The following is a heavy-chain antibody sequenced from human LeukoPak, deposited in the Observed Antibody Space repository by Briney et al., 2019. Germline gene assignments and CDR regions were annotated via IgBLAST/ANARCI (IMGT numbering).Heavy chain of an antibody. CDR2: INHSGST. Sequence: SETLSLTCTVSGGSISSSSYYWGWIRQPPGKGLEWIGEINHSGSTNYNPSLKSRVTISVDTSKNQFSLKLSSVTAADTAVYYCARGTRYSSGWYTSFRFDYWGQGTLVTVSS. CDR3: ARGTRYSSGWYTSFRFDY. CDR1: GGSISSSSYY. D-gene: IGHD6-19*01. V-gene: IGHV4-39*07. J-gene: IGHJ4*02.